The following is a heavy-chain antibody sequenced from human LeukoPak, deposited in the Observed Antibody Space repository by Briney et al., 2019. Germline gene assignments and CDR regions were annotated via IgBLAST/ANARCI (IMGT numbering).Heavy chain of an antibody. CDR2: ISAYNGNT. V-gene: IGHV1-18*01. J-gene: IGHJ6*03. CDR3: ASGAAMVSFGYYYYMDV. D-gene: IGHD5-18*01. CDR1: GYTFTSYG. Sequence: GASVKVSCKASGYTFTSYGISWVRQAPGQGLEWMGWISAYNGNTNYAQKLQGRVTMTTDTSTSTAYMELRSLRSEDTAVYYCASGAAMVSFGYYYYMDVWGKGTTVTISS.